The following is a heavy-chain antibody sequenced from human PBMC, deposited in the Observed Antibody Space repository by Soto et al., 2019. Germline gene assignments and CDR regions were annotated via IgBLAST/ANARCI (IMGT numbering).Heavy chain of an antibody. V-gene: IGHV4-4*02. CDR2: IYHSGNT. D-gene: IGHD3-3*01. Sequence: QVQLRESGPGLVKPSGTLSLTCAVSGGSISSDNWWGWVRHPPEKGLEWIGQIYHSGNTNYHPSLRGRVTLSIDKSKNQFSLQLSSVTAADTAVYYCARGADFWSGAEFDYWGQGTLVTVSS. CDR1: GGSISSDNW. J-gene: IGHJ4*02. CDR3: ARGADFWSGAEFDY.